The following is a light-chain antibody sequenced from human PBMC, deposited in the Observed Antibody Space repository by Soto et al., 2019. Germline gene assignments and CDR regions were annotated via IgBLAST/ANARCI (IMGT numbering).Light chain of an antibody. V-gene: IGKV3-20*01. CDR3: QHYGSPRT. CDR1: QSVSNYY. J-gene: IGKJ1*01. CDR2: DTS. Sequence: EIVLTLSPGTLSRSPGERAALSRRASQSVSNYYLAWYKQTPGQAPRLLIYDTSSRATGIPDRFIGSGSGTDFTLTISRLEPEDFAVYYCQHYGSPRTFGQGTKLDI.